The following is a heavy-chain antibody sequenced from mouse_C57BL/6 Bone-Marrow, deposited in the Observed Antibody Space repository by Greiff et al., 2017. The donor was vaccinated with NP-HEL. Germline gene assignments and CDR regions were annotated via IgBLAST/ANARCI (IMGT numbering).Heavy chain of an antibody. V-gene: IGHV3-6*01. CDR2: ISYDGSN. Sequence: EVKLMESGPGLVKPSQSLSLTCSVTGYSINSGYYWNWIRQFPGNQLEWMGYISYDGSNNYNPSLKNRTSITRDPAKNQFFLKLNSVTTEDTATYYCARDDYYAMDYWGQGTSVTVSS. J-gene: IGHJ4*01. CDR1: GYSINSGYY. CDR3: ARDDYYAMDY.